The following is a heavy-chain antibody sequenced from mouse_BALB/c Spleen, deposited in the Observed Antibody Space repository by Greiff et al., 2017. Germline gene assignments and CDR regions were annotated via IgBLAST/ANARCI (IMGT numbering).Heavy chain of an antibody. CDR1: GYSFTSYW. J-gene: IGHJ4*01. Sequence: EVKLQESGTVLARPGASVKMSCKASGYSFTSYWMHWVKQRPGQGLEWIGAIYPGNSDTSYNQKFKGKAKLTAVTSASTAYMELSSLTNEDSAVYYCTRSYDYDVDAMDYWGQGTSVTVSS. CDR2: IYPGNSDT. D-gene: IGHD2-4*01. V-gene: IGHV1-5*01. CDR3: TRSYDYDVDAMDY.